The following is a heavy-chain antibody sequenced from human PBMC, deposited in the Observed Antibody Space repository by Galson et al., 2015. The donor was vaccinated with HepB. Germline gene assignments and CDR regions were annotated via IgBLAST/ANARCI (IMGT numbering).Heavy chain of an antibody. CDR3: ARVIVVPGTWYFDY. V-gene: IGHV3-7*03. CDR1: GFTFSSYW. J-gene: IGHJ4*02. Sequence: SLRLSCAGSGFTFSSYWMNWVRQAPGKGLEWVGIIKQDGSEKYYVDSVKGRFTISRDNAKNSLYLQMNSLRAEDTAVYYCARVIVVPGTWYFDYWGQGTLVTVSS. D-gene: IGHD6-19*01. CDR2: IKQDGSEK.